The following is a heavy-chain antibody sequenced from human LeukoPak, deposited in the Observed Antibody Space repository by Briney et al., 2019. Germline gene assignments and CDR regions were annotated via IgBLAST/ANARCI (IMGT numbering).Heavy chain of an antibody. Sequence: GGSLRLSCAASGFTVSSNYMNWVRQAPGKGLEWVSVIYSGGSTDYADSVTGRFTISRDSSKNTLYLHMNSLRAEDTAVYYCARDESAWYFDLWGRGTLVTVSS. J-gene: IGHJ2*01. CDR1: GFTVSSNY. CDR3: ARDESAWYFDL. V-gene: IGHV3-53*01. CDR2: IYSGGST. D-gene: IGHD3-3*01.